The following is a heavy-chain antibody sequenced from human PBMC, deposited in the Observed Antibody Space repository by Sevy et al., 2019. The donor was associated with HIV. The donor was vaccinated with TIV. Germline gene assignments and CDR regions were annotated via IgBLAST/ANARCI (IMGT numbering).Heavy chain of an antibody. CDR1: GFTFSDYY. CDR2: ISNSGTTI. J-gene: IGHJ4*02. CDR3: ARSESIPMTKDY. V-gene: IGHV3-11*01. Sequence: GGSLRLSCAASGFTFSDYYMTWIRQAPGKGLEWVSYISNSGTTIYYADSVKGRFTISRDNAKNSLYLQMNSLRAEDTAVYYCARSESIPMTKDYWGQGTLVTVSS. D-gene: IGHD3-22*01.